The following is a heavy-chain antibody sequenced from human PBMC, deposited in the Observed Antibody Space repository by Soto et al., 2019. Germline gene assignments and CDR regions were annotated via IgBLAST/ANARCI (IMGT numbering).Heavy chain of an antibody. J-gene: IGHJ2*01. CDR1: GGSLSGYY. V-gene: IGHV4-34*01. D-gene: IGHD3-10*01. Sequence: SETLSLTCAVYGGSLSGYYCRRLRQPPGKGPEWIGEINNGGSSNYNPSLKSRGSMSVGTSNNQFSLILTSVTAADTAVYYCARGRGDGYKRNWYFDLWGRVTLVTVSS. CDR2: INNGGSS. CDR3: ARGRGDGYKRNWYFDL.